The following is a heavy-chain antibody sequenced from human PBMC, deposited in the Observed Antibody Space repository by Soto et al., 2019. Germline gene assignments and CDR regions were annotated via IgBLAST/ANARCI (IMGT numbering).Heavy chain of an antibody. CDR2: IYFRGNT. CDR3: AREGGSYDSSGSLIRGAFDI. D-gene: IGHD3-22*01. CDR1: GGSINSIDYY. V-gene: IGHV4-31*03. Sequence: QVQLLESGPGLVKPSQTLSLTCSVSGGSINSIDYYWTWIRQHPGKGLEWIGNIYFRGNTYYNPSLEGRITISLDTSKNQFSLNLSSVTAADTAVYYCAREGGSYDSSGSLIRGAFDIWGQGTVVTVS. J-gene: IGHJ3*02.